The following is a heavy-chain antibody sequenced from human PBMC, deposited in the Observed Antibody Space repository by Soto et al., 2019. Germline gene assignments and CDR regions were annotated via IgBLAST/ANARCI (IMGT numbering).Heavy chain of an antibody. D-gene: IGHD2-2*01. J-gene: IGHJ3*02. CDR1: GFTFSSYG. Sequence: QVQLVESVGGVVQPGRSLGLSCAASGFTFSSYGMHWVRQAPGKGLEWVAVISYDGSNKYYADSVKGRFTISRDNSKNTLYLQMNSLRAEDTAVYYCAILGYCSSTSCSDAFDISGQGTMVTVSS. CDR3: AILGYCSSTSCSDAFDI. CDR2: ISYDGSNK. V-gene: IGHV3-30*03.